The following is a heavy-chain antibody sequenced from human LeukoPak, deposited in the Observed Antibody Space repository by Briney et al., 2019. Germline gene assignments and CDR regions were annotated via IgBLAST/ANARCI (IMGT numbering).Heavy chain of an antibody. CDR1: GFTFSNYA. V-gene: IGHV3-23*01. D-gene: IGHD3-9*01. CDR3: AKAEGYDILTGLDY. J-gene: IGHJ4*02. Sequence: GGALRLSCAASGFTFSNYAMSWVRQAPGKGLEWVSAISGSGVVTYYADSVKGRFTISRDNSKNTLYLQMNSLRTEDTAVYYCAKAEGYDILTGLDYWGQGTLVTVS. CDR2: ISGSGVVT.